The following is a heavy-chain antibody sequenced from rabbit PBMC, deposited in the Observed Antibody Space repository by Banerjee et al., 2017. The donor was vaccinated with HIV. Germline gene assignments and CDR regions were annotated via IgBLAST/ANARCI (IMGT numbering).Heavy chain of an antibody. Sequence: QEQLEESGGDLVKPEGSLTLTCTASGFSFSSNYWICWVRQAPGKGLEWIACINTSSGNTVYATWAKGRFTISKTSSTTVTLQMTSLTAADTATYFCARGAGYPGYGYPTYYFDLWGQGTLVTVS. J-gene: IGHJ4*01. CDR2: INTSSGNT. CDR1: GFSFSSNYW. D-gene: IGHD7-1*01. CDR3: ARGAGYPGYGYPTYYFDL. V-gene: IGHV1S45*01.